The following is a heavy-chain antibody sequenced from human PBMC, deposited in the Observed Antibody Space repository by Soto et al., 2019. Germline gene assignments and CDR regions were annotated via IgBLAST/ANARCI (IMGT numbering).Heavy chain of an antibody. D-gene: IGHD6-6*01. J-gene: IGHJ5*02. Sequence: EASVKVSCKASGYTFNGYYMHWVRQAPGQGLEWKGWINPNSGGTNYAQKFQDWVTMTWDTSISTTYMELSRLRSDDTAVYYCARGVAARPFDPWGQGTLVTVSS. CDR1: GYTFNGYY. CDR3: ARGVAARPFDP. CDR2: INPNSGGT. V-gene: IGHV1-2*04.